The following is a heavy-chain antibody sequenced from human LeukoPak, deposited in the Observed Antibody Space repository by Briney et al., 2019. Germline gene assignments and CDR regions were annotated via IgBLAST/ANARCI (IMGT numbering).Heavy chain of an antibody. CDR2: ISGSGGST. D-gene: IGHD1-26*01. CDR1: EFTFSSYG. V-gene: IGHV3-23*01. Sequence: SGGCLRLSCAASEFTFSSYGMSWVRQAPGKGLEWVSSISGSGGSTQYADSVQGRFAISRDNSKNTLYLQMNSLRAEDTAVYYCARYNSGSYDGLDAFDIWGQGTMVTVSS. CDR3: ARYNSGSYDGLDAFDI. J-gene: IGHJ3*02.